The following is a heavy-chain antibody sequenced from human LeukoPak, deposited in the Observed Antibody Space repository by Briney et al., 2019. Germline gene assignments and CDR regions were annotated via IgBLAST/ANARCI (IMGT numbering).Heavy chain of an antibody. CDR1: GGSISSGSYY. D-gene: IGHD3-22*01. V-gene: IGHV4-61*02. J-gene: IGHJ3*02. Sequence: SETLSLTCTVSGGSISSGSYYWSWIRQPAGKGLEWIGRIYTSGSTNYNPSLKSRVTISVDTSKNQFSLKLSSVTAADTAVYYCARDVPYYYDSSGGALDIWGQGTMVTVSS. CDR2: IYTSGST. CDR3: ARDVPYYYDSSGGALDI.